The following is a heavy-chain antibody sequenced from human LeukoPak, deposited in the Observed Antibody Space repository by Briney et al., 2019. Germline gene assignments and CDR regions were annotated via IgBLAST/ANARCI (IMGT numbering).Heavy chain of an antibody. Sequence: SETLSLTCAVYGGSFSGYYWSWIRQPPGKGLEWIGEINHSGSTNYNPSLKSRVTISVDTSKNQFSLKLSSVTAADTAVYYCARRGPPLTSSSSVEYYFDYWGQGTPVTVSS. CDR3: ARRGPPLTSSSSVEYYFDY. V-gene: IGHV4-34*01. J-gene: IGHJ4*02. CDR2: INHSGST. CDR1: GGSFSGYY. D-gene: IGHD6-6*01.